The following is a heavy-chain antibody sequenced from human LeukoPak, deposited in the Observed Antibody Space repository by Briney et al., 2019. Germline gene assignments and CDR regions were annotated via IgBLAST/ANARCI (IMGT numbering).Heavy chain of an antibody. CDR2: IVVGSGNT. CDR3: AAVFGRNFDY. Sequence: SVKVSCKASGFTFTNSAMQWVRQARGQRLEWIGWIVVGSGNTNYAQKFQERVTITRDMSTSTAYMELSSLRSEDTAVYYCAAVFGRNFDYWGQGTLVTVPS. D-gene: IGHD2-15*01. J-gene: IGHJ4*02. CDR1: GFTFTNSA. V-gene: IGHV1-58*02.